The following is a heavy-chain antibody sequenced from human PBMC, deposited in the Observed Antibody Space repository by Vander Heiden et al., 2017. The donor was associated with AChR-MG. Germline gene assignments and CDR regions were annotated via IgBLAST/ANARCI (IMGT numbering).Heavy chain of an antibody. CDR1: GGTLSSYA. CDR3: ARDPSGSYGY. CDR2: IIPNLGIA. Sequence: QVQLVQSGAEVTKSGSSVPAFCTASGGTLSSYANRWVRQAPGEGLGWMGRIIPNLGIANYAQKFQGRVTITAEKSTSTAYMELSSLRSEDTAVYYCARDPSGSYGYWGQRTLVTVSS. V-gene: IGHV1-69*04. J-gene: IGHJ4*02. D-gene: IGHD1-26*01.